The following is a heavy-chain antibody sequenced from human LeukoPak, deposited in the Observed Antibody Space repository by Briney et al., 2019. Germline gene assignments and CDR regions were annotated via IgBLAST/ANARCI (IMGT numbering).Heavy chain of an antibody. V-gene: IGHV3-7*01. J-gene: IGHJ4*02. D-gene: IGHD3-10*01. CDR3: TRQLGGSGSH. CDR2: IKEDGSEI. Sequence: GGSLRLSCAASGFTFNNYWMSWVRQAPGKGLEWVANIKEDGSEIYYVDSMKGRFTISRDNTKNSVYLQMNSLRAEDTAVYYCTRQLGGSGSHWGQGTLVTVSS. CDR1: GFTFNNYW.